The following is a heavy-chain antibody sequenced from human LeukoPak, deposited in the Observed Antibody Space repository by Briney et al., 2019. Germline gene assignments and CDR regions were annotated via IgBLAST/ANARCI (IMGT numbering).Heavy chain of an antibody. Sequence: ASVKVSCKASGGTFTSYGINWVRQATGQGFEWMGWMNPNSGSTGYSQNFQGRVTMTRNTSINTAYMELSSLRSEDTAVYYCAAKGIAAAAIDYWGQGTLVTVSS. CDR2: MNPNSGST. CDR3: AAKGIAAAAIDY. D-gene: IGHD6-13*01. V-gene: IGHV1-8*01. CDR1: GGTFTSYG. J-gene: IGHJ4*02.